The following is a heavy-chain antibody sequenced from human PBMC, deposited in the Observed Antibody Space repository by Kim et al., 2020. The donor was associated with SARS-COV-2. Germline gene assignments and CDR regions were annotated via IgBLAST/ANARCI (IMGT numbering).Heavy chain of an antibody. V-gene: IGHV3-9*01. CDR1: GFTFDDYA. CDR3: AKDIKWFRELQDY. D-gene: IGHD3-10*01. Sequence: GGSLRLSCAVSGFTFDDYAMHWVRQAPGKGLEWVSGISWNSGSIGYADSVKGRFTISRDNAKNSLYLQMNSLRAEDTALYYCAKDIKWFRELQDYWGQGTLVTVSS. J-gene: IGHJ4*02. CDR2: ISWNSGSI.